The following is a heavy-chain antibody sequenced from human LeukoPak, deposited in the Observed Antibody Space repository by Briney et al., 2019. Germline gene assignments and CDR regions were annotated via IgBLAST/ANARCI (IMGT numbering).Heavy chain of an antibody. J-gene: IGHJ4*02. V-gene: IGHV3-53*01. CDR3: ARLVATTGRLYFDY. CDR1: GFTVSSNY. Sequence: GGSLRLSCAASGFTVSSNYMGWVRQAPGKGLEYVSVIYSGGNTYYAGSVKGRFTISRDNSKNRVYRQMTSLRAEDTAVFYCARLVATTGRLYFDYWGQGNLVTVSS. D-gene: IGHD1-1*01. CDR2: IYSGGNT.